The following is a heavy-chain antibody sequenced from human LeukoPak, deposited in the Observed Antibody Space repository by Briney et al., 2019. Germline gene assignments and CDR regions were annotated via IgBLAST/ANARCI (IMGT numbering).Heavy chain of an antibody. Sequence: ASVTVSCKASGYTFTDHYIHWVRQAPGQGLEWMGWISAYNGNTNSAQKVQGRVTITADKSTSTAYMELSSLRSEDTAVYYCVGDSSGYYPGGTFDIWGQGTMVTVSS. V-gene: IGHV1-18*04. CDR3: VGDSSGYYPGGTFDI. D-gene: IGHD3-22*01. J-gene: IGHJ3*02. CDR2: ISAYNGNT. CDR1: GYTFTDHY.